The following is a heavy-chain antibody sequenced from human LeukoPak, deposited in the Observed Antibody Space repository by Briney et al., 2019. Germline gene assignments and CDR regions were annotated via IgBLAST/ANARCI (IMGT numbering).Heavy chain of an antibody. V-gene: IGHV3-23*01. D-gene: IGHD6-19*01. J-gene: IGHJ4*02. CDR1: GFTFSSYA. Sequence: GGSLRLSCAASGFTFSSYAMSWVRQAPGKGPDWVSLISDSVGGTYYADSVKGRFTISRDNSKNTLYLQMNSLRAEDTAVYYCAKGGSSGWYHLDFWGQGTLVTVSS. CDR3: AKGGSSGWYHLDF. CDR2: ISDSVGGT.